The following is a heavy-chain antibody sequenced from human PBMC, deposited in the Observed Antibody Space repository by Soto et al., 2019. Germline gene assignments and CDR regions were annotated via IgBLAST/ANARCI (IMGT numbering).Heavy chain of an antibody. CDR3: AKDAYYYDSSSTAFDI. CDR1: GFTFSNYA. CDR2: IPGTGSNT. Sequence: GGSLRLSCAASGFTFSNYAMNWVRQAPGKGLEWVSIIPGTGSNTYYADSVRGRFTISRDNSKNTLYLQMNSLRVEDTAVYYCAKDAYYYDSSSTAFDIWGQGTMVTV. V-gene: IGHV3-23*01. J-gene: IGHJ3*02. D-gene: IGHD3-22*01.